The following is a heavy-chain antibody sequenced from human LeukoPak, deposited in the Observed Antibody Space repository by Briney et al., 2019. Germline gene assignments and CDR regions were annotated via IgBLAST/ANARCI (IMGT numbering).Heavy chain of an antibody. CDR3: AREGVGDSSSWLPPNWFDP. CDR2: IYHSGST. CDR1: GGSISSGGYY. V-gene: IGHV4-30-2*01. J-gene: IGHJ5*02. Sequence: SETLSLTCTVSGGSISSGGYYWSWIRQPPGKGLEWIGYIYHSGSTYYNPSLKSRVTISVDRSKNQFSLKLSSVTAADTAVYYCAREGVGDSSSWLPPNWFDPWGQGTLVTVSS. D-gene: IGHD6-13*01.